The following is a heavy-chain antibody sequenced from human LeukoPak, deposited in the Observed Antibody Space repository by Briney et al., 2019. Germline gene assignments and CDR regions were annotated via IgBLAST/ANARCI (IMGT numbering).Heavy chain of an antibody. CDR1: GFTFSSYS. CDR2: ISSSSSYI. J-gene: IGHJ4*02. D-gene: IGHD6-6*01. Sequence: GGSLRLSRAASGFTFSSYSMNWVRQAPGKGLEWVSSISSSSSYIYYADSVKGRFTISRDNAKNSLYLQMNSLRAEDTAVYYCAREGVAARGYFDYWGRGTLVTVSS. V-gene: IGHV3-21*01. CDR3: AREGVAARGYFDY.